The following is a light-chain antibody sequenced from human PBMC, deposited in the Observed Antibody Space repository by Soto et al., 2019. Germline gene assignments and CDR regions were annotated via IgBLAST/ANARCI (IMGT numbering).Light chain of an antibody. Sequence: EIVLTQSPGTLSLSPGERATLSCRASQTVSSRYLAWYQQKPGQAPRLLMYGASNRATGIPDRFSGSGSGTDFTLTISRLEPEDFAVYFCQKHGRSPPFTFGQGTKVDIK. CDR3: QKHGRSPPFT. CDR1: QTVSSRY. J-gene: IGKJ2*01. CDR2: GAS. V-gene: IGKV3-20*01.